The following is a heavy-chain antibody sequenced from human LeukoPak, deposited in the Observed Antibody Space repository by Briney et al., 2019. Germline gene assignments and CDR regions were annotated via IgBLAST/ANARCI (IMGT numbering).Heavy chain of an antibody. CDR2: IYSSGST. CDR3: ARYRTSGSYLFDY. CDR1: GDFLSTYY. V-gene: IGHV4-59*10. J-gene: IGHJ4*02. Sequence: SETVSLTCTVSGDFLSTYYWSWIRQPAGKGLEWIGHIYSSGSTNYNPSLKSQVTISIDSSNNQFSLKMTSVTAADTAVYYCARYRTSGSYLFDYWGQGTLVTVSS. D-gene: IGHD1-26*01.